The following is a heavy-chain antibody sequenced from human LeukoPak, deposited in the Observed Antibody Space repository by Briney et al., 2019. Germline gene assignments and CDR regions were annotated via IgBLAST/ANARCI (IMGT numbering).Heavy chain of an antibody. CDR3: ARPYYDFWRPNQGDWFDP. V-gene: IGHV4-4*07. CDR2: IHTTGST. CDR1: GGSISGYY. J-gene: IGHJ5*02. D-gene: IGHD3-3*01. Sequence: SETLSLTCTVSGGSISGYYWSWIRQPAGKRLEWIGRIHTTGSTNYNPSLKSRVTISVDTSKNQFSLKLSSVTAADTAVYYCARPYYDFWRPNQGDWFDPWGQGTQVTVSS.